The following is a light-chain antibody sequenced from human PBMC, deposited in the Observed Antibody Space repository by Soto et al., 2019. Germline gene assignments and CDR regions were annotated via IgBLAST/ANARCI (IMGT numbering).Light chain of an antibody. CDR1: SSNIGAGFD. CDR2: GNN. V-gene: IGLV1-40*01. J-gene: IGLJ1*01. CDR3: HSYDTNRSGGSV. Sequence: QSVLTQSPSVSGAPGQRVSISCTGTSSNIGAGFDVHWYQQLPATAPKLLIYGNNNRPSGVPDRFSGSKSGTSASLAITGLHAEDEADYYCHSYDTNRSGGSVFGTGTKLTVL.